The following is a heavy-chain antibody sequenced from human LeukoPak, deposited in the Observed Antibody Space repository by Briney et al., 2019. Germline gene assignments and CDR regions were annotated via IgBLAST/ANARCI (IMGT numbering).Heavy chain of an antibody. CDR3: ARGVGPRDDY. J-gene: IGHJ4*02. CDR1: GLSLTHDG. D-gene: IGHD1-26*01. Sequence: VASVKVSCKASGLSLTHDGISWVRQAPGQGLVWMGWISFHNGDTLYAQNFQGRLTVTTDTSTSTAYMELTSLTSDDTAVYFCARGVGPRDDYWGQGTLVTVSS. V-gene: IGHV1-18*01. CDR2: ISFHNGDT.